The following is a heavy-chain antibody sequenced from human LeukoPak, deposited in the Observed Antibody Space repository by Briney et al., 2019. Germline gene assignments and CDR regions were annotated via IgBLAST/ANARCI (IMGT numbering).Heavy chain of an antibody. V-gene: IGHV4-61*08. CDR2: IFYNGNT. Sequence: SQTLSLTCTVSGGSISSNGYYWSWIRQPPGKGLEWIGYIFYNGNTNYSPSLKSRVTISVDTSKNQFSLKLSSVTAADTAVYYCARVYRDTAMVRPDYWGQGTLVTVSS. J-gene: IGHJ4*02. CDR3: ARVYRDTAMVRPDY. CDR1: GGSISSNGYY. D-gene: IGHD5-18*01.